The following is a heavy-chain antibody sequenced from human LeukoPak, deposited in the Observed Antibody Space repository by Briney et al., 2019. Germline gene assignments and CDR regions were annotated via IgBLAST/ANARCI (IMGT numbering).Heavy chain of an antibody. CDR3: ATRFDL. J-gene: IGHJ3*01. Sequence: SETLSLTCTVSGGSINDYYWSWLRQPPGKGLEYIGYIYEGGRTNYHPSLKSRVTISIDTSKRHFSLQLSPVTAADTAVYYCATRFDLWGQGTMVTVSS. V-gene: IGHV4-59*08. CDR2: IYEGGRT. D-gene: IGHD3-10*01. CDR1: GGSINDYY.